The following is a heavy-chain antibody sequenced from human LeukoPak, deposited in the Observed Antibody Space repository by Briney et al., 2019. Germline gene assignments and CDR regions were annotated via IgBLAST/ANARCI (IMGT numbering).Heavy chain of an antibody. D-gene: IGHD3-16*02. CDR3: ARHGIYDYVWGSYREASYYFDY. J-gene: IGHJ4*02. CDR1: GGSISSSSYY. CDR2: IYYSGST. Sequence: SETLSLTCTGSGGSISSSSYYWGWIRQPPGKGLEWIGSIYYSGSTYYNPSLKSRVTISVDTSKNQFSLKLSSVTAADTAVYYCARHGIYDYVWGSYREASYYFDYWGQGTLVTVSS. V-gene: IGHV4-39*01.